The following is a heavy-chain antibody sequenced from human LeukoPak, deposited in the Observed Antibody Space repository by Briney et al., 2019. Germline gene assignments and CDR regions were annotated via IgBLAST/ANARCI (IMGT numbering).Heavy chain of an antibody. J-gene: IGHJ4*02. Sequence: GGSLRLSCAASGFTFSDYYMSWIRQAPGKGLEWVSYISSSGSTIYYADSVKGRFTISRDNAKNSLYLQMNITRVGDTAVYYCAKDINYGSGAPPSFDAWGQGTPVTVSS. V-gene: IGHV3-11*01. CDR3: AKDINYGSGAPPSFDA. CDR1: GFTFSDYY. CDR2: ISSSGSTI. D-gene: IGHD3-10*01.